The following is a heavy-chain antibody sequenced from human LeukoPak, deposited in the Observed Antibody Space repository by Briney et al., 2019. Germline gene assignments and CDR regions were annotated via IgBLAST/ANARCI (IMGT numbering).Heavy chain of an antibody. Sequence: SETLSLTCTVSGGSISSGGYYWSWIRQPPGKGLEWIGEINHSGSTNYNPSLKSRVTISVDTSKNQFSLKLSSVTAADTAVYYCARRGLRLRVSIGAQGTPGAFDIWGQGTMVTVSS. CDR1: GGSISSGGYY. D-gene: IGHD3-10*01. J-gene: IGHJ3*02. V-gene: IGHV4-39*07. CDR3: ARRGLRLRVSIGAQGTPGAFDI. CDR2: INHSGST.